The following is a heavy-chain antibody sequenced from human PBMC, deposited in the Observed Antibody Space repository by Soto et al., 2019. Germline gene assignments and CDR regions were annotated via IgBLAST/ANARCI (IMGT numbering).Heavy chain of an antibody. CDR2: MSGGDGST. CDR3: AKHPYSNLNYYMDV. Sequence: GGSLRLSCAASGFTFSSYAMSWVRQAPGKGLEWVSAMSGGDGSTYHADSVKGRFTISRDNSKNTLYLQMNSLRAEDTAVYYCAKHPYSNLNYYMDVWGKGTTVTVSS. CDR1: GFTFSSYA. D-gene: IGHD4-4*01. J-gene: IGHJ6*03. V-gene: IGHV3-23*01.